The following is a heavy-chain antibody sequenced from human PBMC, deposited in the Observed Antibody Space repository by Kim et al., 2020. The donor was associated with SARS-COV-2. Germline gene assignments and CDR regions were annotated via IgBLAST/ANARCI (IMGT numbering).Heavy chain of an antibody. CDR3: ARAGPLLGEHYDYLMGV. Sequence: ASVKVSCKASGYTFTSYVMHWVRQAPGQGLECMGIINPRSGTTSYRQKFQGRVSMTRDTSTSTVYMELSSLTSDDTAVYYCARAGPLLGEHYDYLMGVWGQGTAVTVSS. J-gene: IGHJ6*02. D-gene: IGHD2-15*01. CDR1: GYTFTSYV. V-gene: IGHV1-46*01. CDR2: INPRSGTT.